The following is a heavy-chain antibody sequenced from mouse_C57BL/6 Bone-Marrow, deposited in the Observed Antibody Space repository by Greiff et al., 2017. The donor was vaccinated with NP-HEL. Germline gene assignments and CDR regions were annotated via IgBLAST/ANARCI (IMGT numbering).Heavy chain of an antibody. CDR2: IYPRSGNT. CDR1: GYTFTSYG. J-gene: IGHJ2*01. Sequence: QVQLQQSGAELARPGASVKLSCKASGYTFTSYGIRWVKQRPGQGLEWIGEIYPRSGNTYYNEKFKGKATLTADKSSSTAYMELRSLTSEDSAVYFCARGYYGSNFYYGGQGNTLTVSS. CDR3: ARGYYGSNFYY. V-gene: IGHV1-81*01. D-gene: IGHD1-1*01.